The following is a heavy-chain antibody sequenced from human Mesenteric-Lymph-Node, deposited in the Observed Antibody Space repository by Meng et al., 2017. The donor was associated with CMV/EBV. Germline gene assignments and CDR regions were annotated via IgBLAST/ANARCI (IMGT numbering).Heavy chain of an antibody. CDR2: INYSGRT. V-gene: IGHV4-39*07. Sequence: SITRSTYYWGWIRQPPGKGLEWIGNINYSGRTYYNPSLRSRVTISLDTSKNQVFLKLSSVTAADTAVYYCARDPAGLSVAGEFYFDHWGQGSLVTVSS. CDR3: ARDPAGLSVAGEFYFDH. CDR1: SITRSTYY. J-gene: IGHJ4*02. D-gene: IGHD6-19*01.